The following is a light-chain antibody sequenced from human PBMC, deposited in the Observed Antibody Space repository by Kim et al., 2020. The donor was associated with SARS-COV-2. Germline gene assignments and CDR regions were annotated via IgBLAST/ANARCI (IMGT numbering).Light chain of an antibody. J-gene: IGKJ4*01. CDR1: QSVRHN. V-gene: IGKV3-15*01. CDR2: DTS. CDR3: QQYDNWSGT. Sequence: EIVITQSPATLSVSPGERATLSCRASQSVRHNLAWYQQKPGQAPRLLIYDTSSRATGIPARFSGSGSETDFTLTISSLQSEDFAVYYCQQYDNWSGTFGGGTKVDIK.